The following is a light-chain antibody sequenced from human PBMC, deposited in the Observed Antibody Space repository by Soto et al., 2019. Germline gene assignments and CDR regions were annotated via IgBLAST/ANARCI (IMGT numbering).Light chain of an antibody. J-gene: IGLJ1*01. V-gene: IGLV2-14*01. Sequence: QSVLTQPASVSGSPGQSITISCTGTSSDVGGYNYVSWYQQHPGKAPKLMIYDVSNRPSGVSNRFSGSKSGNTASLTISGPQAEDEADYYCSSYTSPPPVFGTGTKVTAL. CDR2: DVS. CDR3: SSYTSPPPV. CDR1: SSDVGGYNY.